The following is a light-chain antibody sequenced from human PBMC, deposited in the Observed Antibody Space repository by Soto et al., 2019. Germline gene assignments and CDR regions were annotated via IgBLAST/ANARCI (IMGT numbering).Light chain of an antibody. J-gene: IGKJ4*01. CDR3: QQRSNWHLT. CDR2: DAS. CDR1: QSVSSY. Sequence: EIVLTQSPATLSLSPGERATLSCRASQSVSSYFAWYQQKPGQAPRLLIYDASNRATGIPDRFSGSGSGTDFTLTISSLEPEDFAVYYCQQRSNWHLTFGGGTRVEIK. V-gene: IGKV3-11*01.